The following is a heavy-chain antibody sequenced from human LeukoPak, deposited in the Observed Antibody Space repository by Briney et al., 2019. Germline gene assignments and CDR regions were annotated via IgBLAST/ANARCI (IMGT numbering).Heavy chain of an antibody. V-gene: IGHV1-69*01. Sequence: SVKVSCKASGGTFSSYAISWVRQAPGQGLEWMGGIIPFFGTANYAQKLQGRGTITADESTSTAYMELSRLRSEDTAVYYCAREVRTDYDILTGSKAMDVWGKGTTVTVSS. CDR2: IIPFFGTA. CDR1: GGTFSSYA. CDR3: AREVRTDYDILTGSKAMDV. D-gene: IGHD3-9*01. J-gene: IGHJ6*04.